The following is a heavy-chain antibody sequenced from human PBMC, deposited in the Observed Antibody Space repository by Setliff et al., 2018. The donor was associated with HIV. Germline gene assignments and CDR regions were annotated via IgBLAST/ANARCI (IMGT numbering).Heavy chain of an antibody. CDR1: GGSISSDS. CDR2: IYPSGRT. D-gene: IGHD2-21*02. Sequence: TLSLTCTVSGGSISSDSWSWIRQPPGKGLEWVGYIYPSGRTNNNPSLKSRVTMSVDTSKNQFSLILTSVTAADTAVYYCARSSRVNCGGDCYLFDYWGQGTPVTVSS. V-gene: IGHV4-4*09. J-gene: IGHJ4*02. CDR3: ARSSRVNCGGDCYLFDY.